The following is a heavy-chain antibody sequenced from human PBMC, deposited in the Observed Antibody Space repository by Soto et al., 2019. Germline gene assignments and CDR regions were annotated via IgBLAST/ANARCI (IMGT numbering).Heavy chain of an antibody. V-gene: IGHV4-59*08. CDR3: ARHDGSYSAY. CDR2: VYDSGST. D-gene: IGHD1-26*01. J-gene: IGHJ4*02. Sequence: QVQLQESGPGLVQPSETLSLTCTVSGGSISNYYWSWIRQPPGKGLEWIGYVYDSGSTNYNPSLTSRVPISVDTHKNQFSLTLSSVAAADTAVYYCARHDGSYSAYWGQGPLVTVSS. CDR1: GGSISNYY.